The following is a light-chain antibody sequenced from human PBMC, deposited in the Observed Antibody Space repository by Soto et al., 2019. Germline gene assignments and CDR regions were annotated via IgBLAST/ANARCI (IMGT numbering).Light chain of an antibody. CDR3: QQRSNWPPIT. CDR2: DAS. V-gene: IGKV3-11*01. J-gene: IGKJ5*01. CDR1: QSVSSY. Sequence: EIVLTQSPATLSLSPGESATLSCRASQSVSSYLAWYQQNPGQAPRLLIYDASNRATGIPARFSGSGSGTDFTLTISSLEPEDFAVYYCQQRSNWPPITFGQGTRLEIK.